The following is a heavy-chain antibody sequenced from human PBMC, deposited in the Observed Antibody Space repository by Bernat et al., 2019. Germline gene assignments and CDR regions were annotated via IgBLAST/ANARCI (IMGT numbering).Heavy chain of an antibody. Sequence: VQLVESGGGVVQPGRSLRLSCAASGFTFSSYAMHWVRQAPGKGLEWVSYISSSGSTIYYADSVKGRFTISRDNAKNSLYLQMNSLRAEDTAVYYCARDHLIEWGYFDYWGQGTLVTVSS. D-gene: IGHD3-16*01. CDR2: ISSSGSTI. V-gene: IGHV3-48*03. J-gene: IGHJ4*02. CDR1: GFTFSSYA. CDR3: ARDHLIEWGYFDY.